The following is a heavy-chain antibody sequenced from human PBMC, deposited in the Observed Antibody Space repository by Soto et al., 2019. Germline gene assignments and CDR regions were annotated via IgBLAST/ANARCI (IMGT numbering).Heavy chain of an antibody. V-gene: IGHV5-51*01. CDR1: GYRFSSSW. CDR2: VYPSDSDV. Sequence: GESLKISCQGTGYRFSSSWIGWVRQKPGKGLEWLGNVYPSDSDVRYSPSFQGQVTISADKSISTAYLQWSSLKASDTAMYYCARQGSSTSYGMDVWGQGTTVTVSS. CDR3: ARQGSSTSYGMDV. D-gene: IGHD2-2*01. J-gene: IGHJ6*02.